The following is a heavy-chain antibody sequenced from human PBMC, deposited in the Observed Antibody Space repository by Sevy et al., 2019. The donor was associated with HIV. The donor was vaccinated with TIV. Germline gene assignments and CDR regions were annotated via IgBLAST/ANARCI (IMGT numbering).Heavy chain of an antibody. D-gene: IGHD3-22*01. V-gene: IGHV4-59*12. CDR1: GGSITSYY. CDR2: IYYSGST. CDR3: ARLRRGTSGFLNWFDP. J-gene: IGHJ5*02. Sequence: SETLSLTCAVSGGSITSYYWSWIRQPPGKGLEWIGYIYYSGSTNYNPSLKSRVTISVDTSKNQLSLKLSSVAAADTAIYYCARLRRGTSGFLNWFDPWGQGTLVTVSS.